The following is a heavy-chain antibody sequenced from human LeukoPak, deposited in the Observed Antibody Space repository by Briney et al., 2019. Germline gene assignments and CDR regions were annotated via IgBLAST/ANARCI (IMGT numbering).Heavy chain of an antibody. D-gene: IGHD3-10*01. Sequence: GGSLRLSCAASGFTFNDYYMSWLRQAPGKGLEWVSYISSSSSYTNYADSVKGRFTISRDNAKNSLYLQMNSLRAEGTAVYYCARIYGSGSYHPFDPWGQGTLVTVSS. V-gene: IGHV3-11*06. CDR1: GFTFNDYY. J-gene: IGHJ5*02. CDR2: ISSSSSYT. CDR3: ARIYGSGSYHPFDP.